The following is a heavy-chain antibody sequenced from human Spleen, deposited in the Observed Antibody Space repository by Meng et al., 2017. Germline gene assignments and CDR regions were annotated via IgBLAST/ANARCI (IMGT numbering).Heavy chain of an antibody. CDR3: AKSLAVAGPFDY. D-gene: IGHD6-19*01. J-gene: IGHJ4*02. CDR2: ISGTGGST. CDR1: GFTFIKNA. V-gene: IGHV3-23*01. Sequence: GGSLRLSCAASGFTFIKNAMTWVRQAPGKGLEWVSAISGTGGSTYYANSVKGRFTISRDNSKNTLYLQMSSLRAEDTAVYYCAKSLAVAGPFDYWGQGTLVTVSS.